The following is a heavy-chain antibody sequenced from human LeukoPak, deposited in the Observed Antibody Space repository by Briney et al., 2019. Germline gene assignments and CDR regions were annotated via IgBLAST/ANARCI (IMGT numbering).Heavy chain of an antibody. CDR2: IYYSGST. D-gene: IGHD3-22*01. V-gene: IGHV4-39*07. J-gene: IGHJ3*02. CDR3: ARGAGYDSSGYYLAFDI. Sequence: SETLSLTCTVSGGSISSSSYYWGWIRQPPGKGLEWIGSIYYSGSTYYNPSLKSRVTISVDKSKNQFSLKLSSVTAADTAVYYCARGAGYDSSGYYLAFDIWGQGTMVTVSS. CDR1: GGSISSSSYY.